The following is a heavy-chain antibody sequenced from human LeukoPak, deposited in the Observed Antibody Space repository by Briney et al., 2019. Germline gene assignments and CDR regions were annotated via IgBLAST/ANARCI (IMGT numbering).Heavy chain of an antibody. CDR2: INPNSGGT. J-gene: IGHJ4*02. D-gene: IGHD3-3*01. CDR3: ARARGGYYSGEYYFDY. Sequence: GASVKVSCKASGGTFSSYAISWVRQAPGQGLEWMGRINPNSGGTNYAQKFQGRVTMTRDTSISTAYMELSRLRSDDTAVYYCARARGGYYSGEYYFDYWGQGTLVTVSS. V-gene: IGHV1-2*06. CDR1: GGTFSSYA.